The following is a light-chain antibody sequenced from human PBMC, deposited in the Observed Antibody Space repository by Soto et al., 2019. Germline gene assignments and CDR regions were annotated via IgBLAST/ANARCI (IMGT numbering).Light chain of an antibody. CDR3: QKYNTAPGT. CDR1: QSVRSW. Sequence: DIQMTPSASSLSASVGDRVTITCRASQSVRSWLAWYQQKPGTAPKVLIYHASNLQSGVPSRFSGSGSGTDFTLTISGLQPEDVATYYCQKYNTAPGTFGGGTKVDIK. CDR2: HAS. V-gene: IGKV1-5*01. J-gene: IGKJ4*01.